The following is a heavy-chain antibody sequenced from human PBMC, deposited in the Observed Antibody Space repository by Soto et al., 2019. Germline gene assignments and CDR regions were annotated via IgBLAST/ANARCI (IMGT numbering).Heavy chain of an antibody. CDR3: ARDLGGGYYSPVDV. J-gene: IGHJ4*02. V-gene: IGHV1-18*01. D-gene: IGHD1-26*01. CDR1: GYTFTSYG. CDR2: ISAYNGNT. Sequence: QVQLVQSGAEVKKPGASVKVSCKASGYTFTSYGISWVRQAPGQGLEWMGWISAYNGNTKYAQKLQGRVTMTTDTFQSLGYMERSSLSSEDTAVYYWARDLGGGYYSPVDVWGQGTLVTVSS.